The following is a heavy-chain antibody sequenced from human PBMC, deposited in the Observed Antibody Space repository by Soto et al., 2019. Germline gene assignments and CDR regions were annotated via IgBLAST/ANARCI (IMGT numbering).Heavy chain of an antibody. CDR1: GFTFSSYA. D-gene: IGHD3-22*01. J-gene: IGHJ4*02. V-gene: IGHV3-30-3*01. CDR2: ISYDGSNK. CDR3: AKDYYKYYDSSGYYRSPAY. Sequence: PGGSLRLSCAASGFTFSSYAMHWARQAPGKGLEWVAVISYDGSNKYYADSVKGRFTISRDNSKNTLYLQMNSLRAEDTAVYYCAKDYYKYYDSSGYYRSPAYWGQGTLVTVSS.